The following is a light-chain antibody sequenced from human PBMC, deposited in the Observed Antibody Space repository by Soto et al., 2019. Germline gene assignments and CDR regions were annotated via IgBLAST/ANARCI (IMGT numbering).Light chain of an antibody. CDR3: QQFHSFSPT. CDR1: QSISSW. J-gene: IGKJ1*01. Sequence: DIQMTQSPSTLSASVGDRVTNTCRASQSISSWLAWYQQKPGKAPKLLIYKASSLESGVPSRFSGSGSGTEFTLTISSLQPDDFATYYCQQFHSFSPTFGQGTKVEIQ. CDR2: KAS. V-gene: IGKV1-5*03.